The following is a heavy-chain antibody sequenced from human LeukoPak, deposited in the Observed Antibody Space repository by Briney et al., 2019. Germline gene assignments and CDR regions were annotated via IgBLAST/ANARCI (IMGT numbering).Heavy chain of an antibody. CDR3: ARGRTTFDY. CDR1: GGSISSGGYS. J-gene: IGHJ4*02. Sequence: SQTLSLTCAVCGGSISSGGYSWSWIRQPPGKGLEWIGYIYHSGSTYYNPSLKSRVTISVDRSKNQFSLKLSSVTAADTAVYYCARGRTTFDYWGQGTLVTVSS. D-gene: IGHD1-7*01. CDR2: IYHSGST. V-gene: IGHV4-30-2*01.